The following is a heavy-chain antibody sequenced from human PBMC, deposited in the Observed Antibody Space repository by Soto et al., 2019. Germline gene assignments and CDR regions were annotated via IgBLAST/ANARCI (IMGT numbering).Heavy chain of an antibody. J-gene: IGHJ3*02. CDR1: GGSISSGGYS. CDR2: IYHSGST. D-gene: IGHD6-13*01. Sequence: QLQLQESGSGLVKPSQTLSLTCAVSGGSISSGGYSWSWIRQPPGKGLEWLGYIYHSGSTYYNQSLKSRVNISVDRSKNQFSLKLSSVTAADTAVYYCARDYGYSSSWRAFDIWGQGTMVTVSS. CDR3: ARDYGYSSSWRAFDI. V-gene: IGHV4-30-2*01.